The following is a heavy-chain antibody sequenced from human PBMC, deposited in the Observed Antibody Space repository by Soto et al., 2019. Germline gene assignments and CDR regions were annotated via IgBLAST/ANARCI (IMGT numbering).Heavy chain of an antibody. D-gene: IGHD2-2*01. V-gene: IGHV3-48*04. CDR2: ISSDSRTI. J-gene: IGHJ4*02. CDR3: ARGRGCSTGCHNFDY. CDR1: GFSLSDYA. Sequence: GGSLRLSCVASGFSLSDYAVNWVRQAPGKGLEWVSFISSDSRTIYYVDSVKGRFTISRDNAKNSLYLQMNSLRAEDTAVYYCARGRGCSTGCHNFDYWGQGTLVTVSS.